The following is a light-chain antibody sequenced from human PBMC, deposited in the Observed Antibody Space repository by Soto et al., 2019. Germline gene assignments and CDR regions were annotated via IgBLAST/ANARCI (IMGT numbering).Light chain of an antibody. CDR2: LNV. Sequence: QSVLTQPPSVSGAPGQRVIISCTGSSSNIGAGYDVNWYQQLPGTAPKLLIYLNVNRPSGVPDRFSGSKSATSASLAISGLQAEDEAEYYCQSYDNSLSVSDVFGTGTKVTVL. CDR3: QSYDNSLSVSDV. CDR1: SSNIGAGYD. J-gene: IGLJ1*01. V-gene: IGLV1-40*01.